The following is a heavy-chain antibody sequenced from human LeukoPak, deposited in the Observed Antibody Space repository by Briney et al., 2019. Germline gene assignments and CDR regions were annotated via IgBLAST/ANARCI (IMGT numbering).Heavy chain of an antibody. CDR1: GDSVSSNSAT. CDR3: AAKASYFDS. Sequence: SQTLSLTRAISGDSVSSNSATWNWIRQSPSRGLEWLGRTYYRSKWYNDYASSVKGRITVNPDTSKNPFSLHLNSVTPEDTAVYYCAAKASYFDSWGQGTLVTVSS. D-gene: IGHD2-15*01. J-gene: IGHJ4*02. CDR2: TYYRSKWYN. V-gene: IGHV6-1*01.